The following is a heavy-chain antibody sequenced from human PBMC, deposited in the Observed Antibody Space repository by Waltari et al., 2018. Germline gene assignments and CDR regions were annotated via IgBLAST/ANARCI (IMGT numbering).Heavy chain of an antibody. CDR1: GYTFTSYD. J-gene: IGHJ5*02. Sequence: QVQLVQSGAEVKKPGASVKVSCKASGYTFTSYDITWVRQATGQGLEWMGWRNPNSGNTGYAQSFQGRVTMTRNTSISTAYMELSSLRSEDTAVYYCARGLIVVVPAAMPAFDPWGQGTLVTVSS. CDR3: ARGLIVVVPAAMPAFDP. V-gene: IGHV1-8*01. CDR2: RNPNSGNT. D-gene: IGHD2-2*01.